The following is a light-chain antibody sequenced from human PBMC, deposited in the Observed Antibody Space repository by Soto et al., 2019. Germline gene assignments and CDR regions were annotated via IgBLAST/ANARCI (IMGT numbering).Light chain of an antibody. V-gene: IGKV3D-15*01. CDR1: QSVSSN. Sequence: EIVMTQSPATLSVSPGERATLSCRASQSVSSNLAWYQQKPGQAPRLLIYGASTRATGIPARFSGSGSGTEFTLTISSLQSEDFAVFYCHQYANSPQTFGQGTRLEIK. J-gene: IGKJ5*01. CDR2: GAS. CDR3: HQYANSPQT.